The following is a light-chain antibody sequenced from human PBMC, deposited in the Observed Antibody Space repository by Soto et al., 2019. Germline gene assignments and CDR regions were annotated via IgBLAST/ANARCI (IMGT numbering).Light chain of an antibody. CDR2: DAS. V-gene: IGKV3-11*01. CDR1: QSIRSY. CDR3: QHRSNWPLT. Sequence: EIVLTQSPATLSLSPGQRATLSCRASQSIRSYLAWYQQKPGQAPRLLIYDASNRATGIPARFSGSGSGTDFTLTISSLEPEDFAVYYCQHRSNWPLTFGGGTKV. J-gene: IGKJ4*01.